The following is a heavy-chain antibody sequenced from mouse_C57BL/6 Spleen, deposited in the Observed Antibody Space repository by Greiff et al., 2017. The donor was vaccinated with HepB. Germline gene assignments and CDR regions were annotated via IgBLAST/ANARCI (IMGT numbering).Heavy chain of an antibody. Sequence: EVKLMESGAELVRPGASVKLSCTASGFNIKDDYMHWVKQRPEQGLEWIGWIDPENGDTEYASKFQGKATITADTSSNTAYLQLSSLTSEDTAVYYCTTGLDYGSSYWFAYWGQGTLVTVSA. J-gene: IGHJ3*01. CDR2: IDPENGDT. D-gene: IGHD1-1*01. CDR3: TTGLDYGSSYWFAY. CDR1: GFNIKDDY. V-gene: IGHV14-4*01.